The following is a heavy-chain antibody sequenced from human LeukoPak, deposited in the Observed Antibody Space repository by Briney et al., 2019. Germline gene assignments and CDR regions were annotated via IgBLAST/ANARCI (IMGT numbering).Heavy chain of an antibody. CDR3: ASGSGSYRTPYYYMDV. D-gene: IGHD3-10*01. V-gene: IGHV3-53*01. CDR1: GFTVSSNY. Sequence: GGSLRLSCAASGFTVSSNYMSWVRQAPGKGLEWVSVIYSGGSTYYADSVKGRFTISRDNSKNTLYLQMNSLRAEDTAVYYCASGSGSYRTPYYYMDVWGTGTTVTISS. J-gene: IGHJ6*03. CDR2: IYSGGST.